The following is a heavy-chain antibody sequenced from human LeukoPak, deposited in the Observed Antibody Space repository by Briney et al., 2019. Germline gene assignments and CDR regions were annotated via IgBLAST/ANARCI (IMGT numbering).Heavy chain of an antibody. J-gene: IGHJ6*03. CDR2: IYTSGST. CDR1: GDSISSYY. D-gene: IGHD3-22*01. Sequence: SETLSLTCAVSGDSISSYYWSWIRQPPGKGLEWIGYIYTSGSTNYNPSLKSRVTISVDTSKNQFSLKLSSVTAADTAVYYCARGHTQYYYDSNYYYYYMDVWGKGTTVTVSS. V-gene: IGHV4-4*09. CDR3: ARGHTQYYYDSNYYYYYMDV.